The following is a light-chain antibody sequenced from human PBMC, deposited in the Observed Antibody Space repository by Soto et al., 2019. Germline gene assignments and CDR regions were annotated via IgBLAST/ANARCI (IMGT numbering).Light chain of an antibody. V-gene: IGKV3-11*01. CDR3: QHRSNWPLT. CDR2: DAS. Sequence: EIVLTQSPATLSLSPGERATLSCRASQSVYNYLAWYQQKPGQAPRLLIYDASNRATGIPARFSGSGSGTDFTLTISSLDPEDFAVYYCQHRSNWPLTFGGGTKVDIK. CDR1: QSVYNY. J-gene: IGKJ4*01.